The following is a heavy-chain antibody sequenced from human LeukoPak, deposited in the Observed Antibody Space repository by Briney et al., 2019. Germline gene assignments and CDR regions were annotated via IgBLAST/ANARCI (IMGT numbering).Heavy chain of an antibody. Sequence: PGGSLRLSCAAPGFTFSSYSMNWVRQAPGKGLEWVSHISSIGTTIYYADSVKGRFTISRDNAKNSLFLQMNSLRAEDTAVYYCAVGGGYWGQGTLVTVSS. V-gene: IGHV3-48*04. CDR1: GFTFSSYS. CDR2: ISSIGTTI. CDR3: AVGGGY. D-gene: IGHD3-16*01. J-gene: IGHJ4*02.